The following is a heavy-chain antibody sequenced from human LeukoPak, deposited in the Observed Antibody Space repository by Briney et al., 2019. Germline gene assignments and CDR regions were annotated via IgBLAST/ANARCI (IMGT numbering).Heavy chain of an antibody. CDR2: IYYSGST. D-gene: IGHD2-21*02. J-gene: IGHJ4*02. CDR1: GGSISSSSYY. V-gene: IGHV4-39*07. CDR3: AREHPTAIATDY. Sequence: SETLSLTCTVSGGSISSSSYYWGWIRQPPGKGLEWIGSIYYSGSTYYNPSLKSRVTISVDTSKNQFSLKLSSVTAADTAIYYCAREHPTAIATDYWGQGTLVTVSS.